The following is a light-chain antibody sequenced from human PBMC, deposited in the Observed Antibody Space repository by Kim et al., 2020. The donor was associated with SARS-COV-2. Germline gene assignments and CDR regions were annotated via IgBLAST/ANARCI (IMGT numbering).Light chain of an antibody. CDR3: QQYDNWPPIT. CDR2: GAS. V-gene: IGKV3D-15*01. J-gene: IGKJ5*01. Sequence: DIVMTQSPATLSVSPGERATLSCRASQSVRTKLAWYQQKPGQAPRLLIYGASTRATGIPARFSGSGSGTDFTLTISSLQSEDVAVYFCQQYDNWPPITFGQGTRLEIK. CDR1: QSVRTK.